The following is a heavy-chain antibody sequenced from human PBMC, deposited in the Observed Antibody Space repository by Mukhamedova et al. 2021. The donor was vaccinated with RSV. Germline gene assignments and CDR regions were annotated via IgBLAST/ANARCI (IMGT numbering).Heavy chain of an antibody. CDR3: AKPAGGLLTPFDY. V-gene: IGHV3-23*01. J-gene: IGHJ4*02. CDR2: ISGSGGST. Sequence: APGKGLEWVSAISGSGGSTYYADPVKGRFTISRDNSNNTLYLQMNSLRAEDTAVYYCAKPAGGLLTPFDYWGQGTLVTVSS. D-gene: IGHD2-15*01.